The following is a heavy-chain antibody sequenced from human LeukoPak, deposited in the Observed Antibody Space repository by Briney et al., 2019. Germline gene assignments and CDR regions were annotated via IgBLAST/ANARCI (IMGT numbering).Heavy chain of an antibody. J-gene: IGHJ4*02. D-gene: IGHD3-22*01. Sequence: PSETLSLTCTVSGGSISSSSYYWSWIRQPAGKGLEWIGRIYTSGSTNYNPSLKSRVTISVDTSKNQFSLKLSSVTAADTAVYYCARASIYYDSSGYDYWGQGTLVTVSS. V-gene: IGHV4-61*02. CDR1: GGSISSSSYY. CDR3: ARASIYYDSSGYDY. CDR2: IYTSGST.